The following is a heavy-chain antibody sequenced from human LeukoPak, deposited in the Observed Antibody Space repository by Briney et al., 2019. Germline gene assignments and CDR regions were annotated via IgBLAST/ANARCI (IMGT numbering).Heavy chain of an antibody. CDR1: GVSISSYY. CDR2: IYYSGST. V-gene: IGHV4-59*08. CDR3: ARHESGREPWFDP. D-gene: IGHD1-14*01. Sequence: SETLSLTCTVSGVSISSYYWSWIRQPPGKGLEWIGYIYYSGSTNYNPSLKSRVTISVDTSKNQFSLKLSSVTAADTAVYYCARHESGREPWFDPWGQGTLVTVSS. J-gene: IGHJ5*02.